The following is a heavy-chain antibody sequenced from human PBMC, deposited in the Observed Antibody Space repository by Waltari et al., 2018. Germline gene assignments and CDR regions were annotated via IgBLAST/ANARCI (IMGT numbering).Heavy chain of an antibody. V-gene: IGHV3-33*01. J-gene: IGHJ4*02. Sequence: QVQLVESGGGVVQPGRSLTLSCGASGFTFSSYGFHWVRQAPGKGREWVADIWNDGSNFYADSVKGRFTISRDNSKKTVYLEMNSLRDGDTALYYCARYSGSYLDYWGQGTLVTVSS. D-gene: IGHD1-26*01. CDR3: ARYSGSYLDY. CDR1: GFTFSSYG. CDR2: IWNDGSN.